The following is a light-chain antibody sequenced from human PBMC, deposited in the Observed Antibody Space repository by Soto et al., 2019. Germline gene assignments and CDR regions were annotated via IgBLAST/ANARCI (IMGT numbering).Light chain of an antibody. CDR3: QQSYNTPRSIT. J-gene: IGKJ5*01. CDR1: QTIRDY. CDR2: AAS. V-gene: IGKV1-39*01. Sequence: DIQMPQSPSSLSASVGDRVTITCRAIQTIRDYLHWYQQKPGKAPKLLIYAASTLQSGVPSRFSGSGSGTDFTLTISSLQPEDFAAYYCQQSYNTPRSITFGQGTRLEIK.